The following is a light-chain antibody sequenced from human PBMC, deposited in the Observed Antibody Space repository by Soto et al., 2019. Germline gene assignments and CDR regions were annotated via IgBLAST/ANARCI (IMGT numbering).Light chain of an antibody. CDR1: SSDVGGYNY. V-gene: IGLV2-8*01. J-gene: IGLJ1*01. CDR2: EVS. Sequence: QSALTQPPSASGSPGQSVTISCTGTSSDVGGYNYVSWYQQHPGKAPKLMIYEVSKRPSGVPDRFSGSKSGNTASLTVSGLQAEDEAEYYCSSYAGSNNYVFRTGTKVTVL. CDR3: SSYAGSNNYV.